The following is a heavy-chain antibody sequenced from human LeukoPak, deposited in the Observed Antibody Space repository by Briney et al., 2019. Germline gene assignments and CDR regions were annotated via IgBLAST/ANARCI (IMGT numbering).Heavy chain of an antibody. CDR1: GGSISSYY. Sequence: PSETLSLTCTVSGGSISSYYWSWIRQPPGKGLEWTGYIYYSGSTNYNPSLKSRVTISVDMSKNHFSLKLSSVTAADTAVYYCARVVAKDWFDPWGQGSLVTVSS. J-gene: IGHJ5*02. CDR2: IYYSGST. V-gene: IGHV4-59*01. D-gene: IGHD2-15*01. CDR3: ARVVAKDWFDP.